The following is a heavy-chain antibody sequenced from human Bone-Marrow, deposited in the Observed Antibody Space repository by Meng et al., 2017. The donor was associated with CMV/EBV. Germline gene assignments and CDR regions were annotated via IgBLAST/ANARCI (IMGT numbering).Heavy chain of an antibody. CDR2: ISGSGGST. Sequence: GGSLRLSCAASGFTFSSYAMSWVRQAPGKGLEWVSAISGSGGSTYYADSVKGRFTISRDNSKNTLYLQMNSLRAEDTAVYYCARYVVVPAASAGFDYWGQGTLVPVSS. J-gene: IGHJ4*02. CDR3: ARYVVVPAASAGFDY. D-gene: IGHD2-2*01. V-gene: IGHV3-23*01. CDR1: GFTFSSYA.